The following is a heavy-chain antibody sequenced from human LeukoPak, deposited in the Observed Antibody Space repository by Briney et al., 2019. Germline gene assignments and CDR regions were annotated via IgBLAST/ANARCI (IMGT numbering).Heavy chain of an antibody. D-gene: IGHD2-21*02. CDR1: GYRFTSYW. Sequence: GESLKISCKGSGYRFTSYWIGWGRQMPGKGLEWMGIIYPGDSDTRYSPSFQGQVTISADKSISTAYLQWSSLKASDTAMYYCARHYCGSDCYFDYWGQGTLVTVSS. CDR3: ARHYCGSDCYFDY. CDR2: IYPGDSDT. V-gene: IGHV5-51*01. J-gene: IGHJ4*02.